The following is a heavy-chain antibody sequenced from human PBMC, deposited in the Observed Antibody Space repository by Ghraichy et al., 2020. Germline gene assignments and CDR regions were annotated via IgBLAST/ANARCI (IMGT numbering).Heavy chain of an antibody. CDR1: GGSISSYY. D-gene: IGHD3-3*01. V-gene: IGHV4-59*01. J-gene: IGHJ5*02. CDR2: IYYSGST. CDR3: ARDGPLLRFFDP. Sequence: SETLSLTCTVSGGSISSYYWSWIRQPPGKGLEWIGYIYYSGSTNYNPSLKSRVTISVDTSKNQFSLKLSSVTAADTAVYYCARDGPLLRFFDPWGQGTLVTVSS.